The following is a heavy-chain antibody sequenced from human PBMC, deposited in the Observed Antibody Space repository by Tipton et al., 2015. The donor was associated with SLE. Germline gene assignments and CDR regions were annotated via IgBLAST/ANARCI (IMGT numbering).Heavy chain of an antibody. CDR3: ARMGGVYYGSGSYYYGMDV. J-gene: IGHJ6*02. CDR2: INHSGST. Sequence: TLSLTCAVYGGSFSGYYWSWIRQPPGKGLEWIGEINHSGSTNYNPSLKSRVTISVDTSKNQFSLKLSSVTAADTAVYYCARMGGVYYGSGSYYYGMDVWGQGTTVTVSS. CDR1: GGSFSGYY. D-gene: IGHD3-10*01. V-gene: IGHV4-34*01.